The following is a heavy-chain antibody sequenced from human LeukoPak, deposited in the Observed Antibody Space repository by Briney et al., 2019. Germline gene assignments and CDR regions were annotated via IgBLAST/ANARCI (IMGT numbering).Heavy chain of an antibody. CDR2: IKQDGSEK. CDR1: GFTFSSYW. CDR3: ARDRYQLLFGLSDY. Sequence: GGSLRLSCAASGFTFSSYWMSWVRQAPGKGLEWVANIKQDGSEKYYVDSVKGRFTISRDNAKNSLYLQMNSLRAEDTAVYYCARDRYQLLFGLSDYWGQGTLVTVSS. V-gene: IGHV3-7*01. J-gene: IGHJ4*02. D-gene: IGHD2-2*01.